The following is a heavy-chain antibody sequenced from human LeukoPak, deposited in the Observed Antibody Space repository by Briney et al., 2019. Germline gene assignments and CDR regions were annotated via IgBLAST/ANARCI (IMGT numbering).Heavy chain of an antibody. J-gene: IGHJ3*02. V-gene: IGHV3-64*02. D-gene: IGHD6-19*01. Sequence: GGSLRLSCVASGFTFSTSIMHWVRQAPGKGLEYVSVITGNGDIIAYAGSVKGRFTISRDNSKNTLYLQMGSLRPEDMAVYYCARGVYSSGRADVFDIWGQGTKVIVSS. CDR3: ARGVYSSGRADVFDI. CDR2: ITGNGDII. CDR1: GFTFSTSI.